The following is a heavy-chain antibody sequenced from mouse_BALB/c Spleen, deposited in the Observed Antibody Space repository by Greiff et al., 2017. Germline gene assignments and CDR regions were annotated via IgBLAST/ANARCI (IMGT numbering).Heavy chain of an antibody. Sequence: QVQLQQSGAELVRPGTSVKISCKASGYTFTNYWLGWVKQRPGHGLEWIGDIYPGGGYTNYNEKFKGKATLTADTSSSTAYMQLSSLTSEDSAVYFCSRRSYYGSSYYWYFDVWGAGTTVTVSS. J-gene: IGHJ1*01. V-gene: IGHV1-63*02. CDR2: IYPGGGYT. CDR1: GYTFTNYW. CDR3: SRRSYYGSSYYWYFDV. D-gene: IGHD1-1*01.